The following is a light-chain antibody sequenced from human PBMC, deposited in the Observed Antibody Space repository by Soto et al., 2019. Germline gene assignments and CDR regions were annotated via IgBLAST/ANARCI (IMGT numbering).Light chain of an antibody. J-gene: IGKJ1*01. CDR2: WAS. CDR1: QSVLYSSNNKNY. Sequence: DIVMTQSPDSLAVSLGERATINCKSSQSVLYSSNNKNYLAWYQQKPGQPPKLLIYWASTRESGVPDRFSGSGSGTDFTLTIXXXXXXXVAVYYCQQYXXXPPTFG. V-gene: IGKV4-1*01. CDR3: QQYXXXPPT.